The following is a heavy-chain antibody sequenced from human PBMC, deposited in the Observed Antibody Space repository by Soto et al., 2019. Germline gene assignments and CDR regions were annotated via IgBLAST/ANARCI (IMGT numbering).Heavy chain of an antibody. CDR2: IYWDDDK. J-gene: IGHJ4*02. CDR3: AHTMAPRIFDY. V-gene: IGHV2-5*02. CDR1: GFSLITSGVG. Sequence: QITLKEAGPTLVKPTQTLTLTCSFSGFSLITSGVGVGWIGQPPGKALEWLALIYWDDDKGYSTSLKSRLTITTYTSRNHVVLTMTNMDPADTATYYCAHTMAPRIFDYWGQGTLVTVSS.